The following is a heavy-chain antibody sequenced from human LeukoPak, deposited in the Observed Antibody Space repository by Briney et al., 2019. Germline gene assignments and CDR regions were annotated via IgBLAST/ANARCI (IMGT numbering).Heavy chain of an antibody. CDR3: ATVSSTSPPPYGMDV. V-gene: IGHV1-24*01. CDR1: GYTLTELS. J-gene: IGHJ6*02. Sequence: GASVKVSRKVSGYTLTELSMHWVRQAPGKGLEWMGGFDPEDGETIYAQKFQGRVTMTEDTSTDTAYMELSSLRSEDTAVYYCATVSSTSPPPYGMDVWGQGTTVTVSS. CDR2: FDPEDGET. D-gene: IGHD2-2*01.